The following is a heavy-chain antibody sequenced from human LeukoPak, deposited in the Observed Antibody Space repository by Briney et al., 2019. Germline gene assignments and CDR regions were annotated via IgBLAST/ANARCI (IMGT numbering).Heavy chain of an antibody. V-gene: IGHV1-69*13. CDR2: IIPIFGTA. CDR1: GGTFSSYA. D-gene: IGHD6-19*01. Sequence: SVKVSCKASGGTFSSYATSWVRQAPGQGREWMGGIIPIFGTANYAQKLQGRVTITADESTSTAYMELSSLRSEDTSVYYCARPICLRLDWVVSAFDIWGQGTMGTVSS. J-gene: IGHJ3*02. CDR3: ARPICLRLDWVVSAFDI.